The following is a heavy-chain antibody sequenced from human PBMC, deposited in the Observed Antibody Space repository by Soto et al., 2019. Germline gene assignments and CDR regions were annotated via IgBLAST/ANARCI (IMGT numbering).Heavy chain of an antibody. CDR1: GVSLSTSGVG. D-gene: IGHD3-10*01. Sequence: SGPTLVNPTQTLTLTCTFSGVSLSTSGVGVGWIRQPPGKALEWPALIYWDDDKRYSPSLKSRLTITKDTSKNQVVLTMTNMDPVDTATYYCAXRRDYYGSGSNYNWFDPWGQGTLVTVSS. CDR2: IYWDDDK. CDR3: AXRRDYYGSGSNYNWFDP. V-gene: IGHV2-5*02. J-gene: IGHJ5*02.